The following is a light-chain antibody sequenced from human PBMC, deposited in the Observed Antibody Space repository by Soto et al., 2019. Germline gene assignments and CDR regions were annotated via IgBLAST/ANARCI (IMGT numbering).Light chain of an antibody. CDR2: DVS. CDR3: SSYTSSSTLIYV. CDR1: SSDVGGYNY. V-gene: IGLV2-14*01. Sequence: QSALTQPASVSGSPGQSITISCTGTSSDVGGYNYVSWYQQHPGKALKLMIYDVSNRPSGVSNRFSGSKSGNTASLTISGPQAEDEADDYCSSYTSSSTLIYVFGTGTKVTVL. J-gene: IGLJ1*01.